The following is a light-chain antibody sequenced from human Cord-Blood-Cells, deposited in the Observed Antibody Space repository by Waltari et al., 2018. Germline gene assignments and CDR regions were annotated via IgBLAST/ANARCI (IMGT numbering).Light chain of an antibody. CDR1: NLGPKY. CDR3: QAWDSSTVV. J-gene: IGLJ2*01. Sequence: SYELTQPPSVSVSPGQTASITCSGDNLGPKYPCWYQQKPGQSPVLVIYQDSKRPSGIPERFAGANSGNTATLTISGTQAMDEADYYCQAWDSSTVVFGGGTKLTVL. CDR2: QDS. V-gene: IGLV3-1*01.